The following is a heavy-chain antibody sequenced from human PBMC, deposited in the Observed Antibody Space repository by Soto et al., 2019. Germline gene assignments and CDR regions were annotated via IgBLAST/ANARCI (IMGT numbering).Heavy chain of an antibody. CDR3: ARGAVAAAGRSKLDY. Sequence: GASVKVSCKASGGTFSSYAISWVRQAPGQGLEWMGGIIPIFGTANYAQKFQGRVTITADESTSTAYMELSSLRSEDTAVYYCARGAVAAAGRSKLDYWGQGTLVTVS. CDR2: IIPIFGTA. V-gene: IGHV1-69*13. D-gene: IGHD6-13*01. J-gene: IGHJ4*02. CDR1: GGTFSSYA.